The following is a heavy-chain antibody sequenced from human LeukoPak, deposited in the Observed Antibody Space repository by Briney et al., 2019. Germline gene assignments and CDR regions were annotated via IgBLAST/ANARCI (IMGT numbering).Heavy chain of an antibody. V-gene: IGHV3-48*01. CDR3: ARVPHCSSTSCYSDYFDY. D-gene: IGHD2-2*02. CDR1: GFTFSSYS. J-gene: IGHJ4*02. Sequence: PGGSLRLSCAASGFTFSSYSMNWVRQAPGKGPEWVSYISSSSSTIYYADSVKGRFTISRGNAKDSLYLQMNSLRAEDTAVYYCARVPHCSSTSCYSDYFDYWGQGTLVTVSS. CDR2: ISSSSSTI.